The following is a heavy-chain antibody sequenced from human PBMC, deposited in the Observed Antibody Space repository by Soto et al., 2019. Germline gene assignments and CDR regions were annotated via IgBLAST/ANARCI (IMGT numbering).Heavy chain of an antibody. V-gene: IGHV3-23*01. J-gene: IGHJ2*01. Sequence: EGQLLESGGGLVQPGGSLRLSCSASGFSFSSKSMTWVRQAAGKGLEWVSAITAAGDRTYYADSVKGRFTISRDNSKNTLYLQMNSLGVEDTAVYYCAKDLRGPQAGTWYCDLWGRGTLVTVSS. CDR2: ITAAGDRT. CDR1: GFSFSSKS. CDR3: AKDLRGPQAGTWYCDL. D-gene: IGHD6-13*01.